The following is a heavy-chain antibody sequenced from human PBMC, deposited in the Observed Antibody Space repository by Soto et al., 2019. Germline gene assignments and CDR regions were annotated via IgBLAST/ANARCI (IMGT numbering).Heavy chain of an antibody. D-gene: IGHD2-2*01. CDR1: GGTFSSYA. Sequence: SVKVSCKASGGTFSSYAISWVRQAPGQGLEWMGGIIPIFGTANYAQKFQGRVTITADESTSTAYMELSSLRSEDTAVYYCARRCSSTSCYDGMYYYYGMDVWGQGTTVTVSS. CDR3: ARRCSSTSCYDGMYYYYGMDV. J-gene: IGHJ6*02. V-gene: IGHV1-69*13. CDR2: IIPIFGTA.